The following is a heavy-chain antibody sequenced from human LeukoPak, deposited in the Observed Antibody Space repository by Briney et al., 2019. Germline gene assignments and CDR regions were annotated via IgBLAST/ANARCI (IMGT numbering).Heavy chain of an antibody. CDR2: IFYSERP. V-gene: IGHV4-59*01. J-gene: IGHJ4*02. CDR3: ARDQYFDFWSSTATPYYSDY. CDR1: GGSISSYY. D-gene: IGHD3-3*01. Sequence: PSETLSLTCTVSGGSISSYYWSWIRQPPGKGLEWVGYIFYSERPNYNPSLKSRVTISVDTSKNQFSLKLSSVTAADTAVYCARDQYFDFWSSTATPYYSDYWGQGTLVTVSS.